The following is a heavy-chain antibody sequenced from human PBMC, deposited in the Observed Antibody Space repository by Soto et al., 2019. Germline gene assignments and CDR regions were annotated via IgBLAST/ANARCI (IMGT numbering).Heavy chain of an antibody. J-gene: IGHJ5*02. CDR3: ARPLFGRGNWLDP. CDR1: GGSISSYY. V-gene: IGHV4-59*01. D-gene: IGHD3-10*01. Sequence: SETLSLTCTVSGGSISSYYWSWIRQPPGKGLEWIGYIYYSGSTNYNPSLKSRVTISVDTSKNQFSLKLSSVTAADTALYYCARPLFGRGNWLDPWGQRTLVTVSS. CDR2: IYYSGST.